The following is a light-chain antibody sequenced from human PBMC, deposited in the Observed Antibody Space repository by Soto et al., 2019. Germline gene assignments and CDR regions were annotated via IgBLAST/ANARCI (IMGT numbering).Light chain of an antibody. V-gene: IGKV1-9*01. CDR2: AAS. CDR1: QSLSSD. Sequence: DIQLTQSPSFLSASVGDRVTITCRASQSLSSDLAWYQHKPGKAPKLLIYAASTLQSGVPSRFSGSGSGTEFTLTISSLQPEDFATYYCQQHNTYPITFGQGTRLEIK. J-gene: IGKJ5*01. CDR3: QQHNTYPIT.